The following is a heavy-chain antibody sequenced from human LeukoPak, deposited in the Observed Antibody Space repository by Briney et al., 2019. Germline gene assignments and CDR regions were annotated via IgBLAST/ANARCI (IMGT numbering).Heavy chain of an antibody. J-gene: IGHJ4*02. V-gene: IGHV3-23*01. CDR3: AKEMDQVVAATPIDY. D-gene: IGHD2-15*01. Sequence: GGSLRLSCAASGFTFSSYGMSWVRQAPGKGLEWVSAISGSGGSTYYADSVKGRFTISRDNSKNTLYLQMNSLRAEDTAVYYCAKEMDQVVAATPIDYWGQGTLVTVSS. CDR1: GFTFSSYG. CDR2: ISGSGGST.